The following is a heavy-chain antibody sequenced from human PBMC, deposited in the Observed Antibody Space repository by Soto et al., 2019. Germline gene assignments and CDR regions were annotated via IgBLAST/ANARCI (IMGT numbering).Heavy chain of an antibody. CDR1: GYTFAKNG. V-gene: IGHV1-18*01. Sequence: ASVKVSCKASGYTFAKNGISWVRQAPGQGLEWMGWISPYNGNTNYEQRFLGRVTMSTDTSTNTAYMELRSLGSDDTAVYYCVRDVSGWSGGTCYSFFDYWG. CDR3: VRDVSGWSGGTCYSFFDY. J-gene: IGHJ4*01. D-gene: IGHD2-15*01. CDR2: ISPYNGNT.